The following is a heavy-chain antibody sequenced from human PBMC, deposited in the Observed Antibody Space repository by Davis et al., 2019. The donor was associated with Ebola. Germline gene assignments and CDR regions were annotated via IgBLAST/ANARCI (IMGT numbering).Heavy chain of an antibody. CDR3: ARGRMVGDRWGLHY. D-gene: IGHD2-8*01. CDR2: MNTNSGIT. V-gene: IGHV1-8*01. CDR1: GYTFISYD. J-gene: IGHJ4*02. Sequence: ASVKVSCKASGYTFISYDINWVRQATGQGLEWMGWMNTNSGITGYAQKFQGRVTMTRNTSISTAYMELSSLRSEDTAVYYCARGRMVGDRWGLHYWGQGTLVTVSS.